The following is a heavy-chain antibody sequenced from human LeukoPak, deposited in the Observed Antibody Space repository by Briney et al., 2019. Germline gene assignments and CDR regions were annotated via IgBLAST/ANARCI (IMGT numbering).Heavy chain of an antibody. CDR3: ARVLGSGYDWSPVGGFDY. D-gene: IGHD5-12*01. J-gene: IGHJ4*02. Sequence: ASVKVSCKASGYTFTGYYMHWVRQAPGQGLEWMGWINPNSGGTNYAQKFQGRVTMTRDTSISTAYMELSRLRSDDTAVYYCARVLGSGYDWSPVGGFDYWGQGTLVTVSS. CDR2: INPNSGGT. CDR1: GYTFTGYY. V-gene: IGHV1-2*02.